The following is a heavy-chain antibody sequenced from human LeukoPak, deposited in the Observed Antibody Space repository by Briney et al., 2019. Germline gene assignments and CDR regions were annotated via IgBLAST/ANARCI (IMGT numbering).Heavy chain of an antibody. Sequence: GGSLRLSCAASGFSFSSYDMSWVRQAPGKGLEWVSAISGSGGSTYYADSVKGRFTISRDNSKNTLYLQMNSLRAEDTAVYYCARKTGWQFDYWGQGTLVAVSS. CDR1: GFSFSSYD. CDR2: ISGSGGST. J-gene: IGHJ4*02. V-gene: IGHV3-23*01. D-gene: IGHD6-19*01. CDR3: ARKTGWQFDY.